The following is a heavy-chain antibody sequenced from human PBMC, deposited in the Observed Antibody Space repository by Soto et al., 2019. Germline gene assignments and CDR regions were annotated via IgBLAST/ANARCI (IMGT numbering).Heavy chain of an antibody. V-gene: IGHV3-33*05. J-gene: IGHJ3*02. CDR2: ILHDGGDQ. CDR1: ESTFSKYG. D-gene: IGHD2-8*01. Sequence: QVQLVESGGGVVQPGRPLRLSCAAPESTFSKYGIHGARQAPGKGLEWVAVILHDGGDQRYGDSVKGRFTISRDNSKNTLYLQINSLRVEDTAVYYCARDDDRPDNGLDMWGQGTMVTVSS. CDR3: ARDDDRPDNGLDM.